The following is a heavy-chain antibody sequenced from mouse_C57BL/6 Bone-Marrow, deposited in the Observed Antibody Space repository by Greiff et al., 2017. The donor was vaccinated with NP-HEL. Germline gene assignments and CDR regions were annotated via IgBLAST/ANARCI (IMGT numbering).Heavy chain of an antibody. V-gene: IGHV5-9*01. CDR1: GFTFSSYT. CDR2: ISGGGGNT. CDR3: ARHPY. Sequence: EVQLKESGGGLVKPGGSLKLSCAASGFTFSSYTMSWVRQTPEKRLEWAATISGGGGNTYYPDSVKGRFTISRDNAKNTLYLQMSSLRSEDTALYYCARHPYWGQGTLVTVSA. J-gene: IGHJ3*01.